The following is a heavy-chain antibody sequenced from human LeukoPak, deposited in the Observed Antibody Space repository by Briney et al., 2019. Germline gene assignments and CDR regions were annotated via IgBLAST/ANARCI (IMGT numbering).Heavy chain of an antibody. V-gene: IGHV1-69*06. D-gene: IGHD2-2*02. CDR3: ARQYCSSTSCYTGYYYGMDV. Sequence: SVKVSCKASGGTFSSYAISWVRQAPGQGLEWMGGIIPIFGTANYAQKFQGRVTITADKSTSTAYMELSSLRSEDTAVYYCARQYCSSTSCYTGYYYGMDVWGQGTTVTVSS. J-gene: IGHJ6*02. CDR2: IIPIFGTA. CDR1: GGTFSSYA.